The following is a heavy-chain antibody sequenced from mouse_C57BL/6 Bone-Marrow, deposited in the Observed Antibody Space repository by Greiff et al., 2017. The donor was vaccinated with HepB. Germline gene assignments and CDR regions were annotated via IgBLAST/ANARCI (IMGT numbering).Heavy chain of an antibody. CDR1: GYTFTDYN. D-gene: IGHD1-1*01. J-gene: IGHJ2*01. V-gene: IGHV1-22*01. Sequence: VQLQQSGPELVKPGASVKMSCKASGYTFTDYNMHWVKQSHGKSLEWIGYINPNNGGTSYNQKFKGKATLTVNKSSSTAYMELRSLTSEDSAVYYCARIIYYYGSSYDWGQGTTLTVSS. CDR3: ARIIYYYGSSYD. CDR2: INPNNGGT.